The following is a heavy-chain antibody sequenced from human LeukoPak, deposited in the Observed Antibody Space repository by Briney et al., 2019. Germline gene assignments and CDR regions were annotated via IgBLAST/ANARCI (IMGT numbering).Heavy chain of an antibody. Sequence: GGSLRLSCAASGFTFRTYWMHWVRQAPGKGLVWVSRINTDGRTTNYADSVKGRFSISRDNSKDTLYLQMNSLRADDTAVYYCARGDQWLFQYYFDYWGQGTLVTVSS. CDR1: GFTFRTYW. CDR2: INTDGRTT. D-gene: IGHD3-22*01. CDR3: ARGDQWLFQYYFDY. J-gene: IGHJ4*02. V-gene: IGHV3-74*01.